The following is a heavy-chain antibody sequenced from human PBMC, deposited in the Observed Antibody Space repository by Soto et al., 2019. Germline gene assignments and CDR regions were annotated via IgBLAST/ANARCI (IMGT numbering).Heavy chain of an antibody. J-gene: IGHJ3*02. Sequence: QVQLEQSGAEVKKPWASVKVSCKASGYTFTRYGITWVRQAPGRGLEWMGRISTHNGNTNYAQKLQGRVTMTANTTATTAYMELRSLTSDDAAVYYGARAPGYSTDSGASDIWGQGTVVADSS. V-gene: IGHV1-18*01. CDR2: ISTHNGNT. D-gene: IGHD6-13*01. CDR1: GYTFTRYG. CDR3: ARAPGYSTDSGASDI.